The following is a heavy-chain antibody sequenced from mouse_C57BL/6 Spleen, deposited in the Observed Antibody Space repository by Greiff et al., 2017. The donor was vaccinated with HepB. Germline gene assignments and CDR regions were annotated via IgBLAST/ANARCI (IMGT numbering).Heavy chain of an antibody. D-gene: IGHD1-1*01. V-gene: IGHV1-50*01. J-gene: IGHJ1*03. CDR1: GYTFTSYW. CDR2: IDPSDSYT. Sequence: QVQLKQPGAELVKPGASVKLSCKASGYTFTSYWMQWVKQRPGQGLEWIGEIDPSDSYTNYNQKFKGKATLTVDKSSSTAYMQLSSLTSEDSAVYYCARSPGSSYGWYFDVWGTGTTVTVSS. CDR3: ARSPGSSYGWYFDV.